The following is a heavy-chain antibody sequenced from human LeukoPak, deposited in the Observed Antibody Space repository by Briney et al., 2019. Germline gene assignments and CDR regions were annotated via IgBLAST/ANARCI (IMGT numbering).Heavy chain of an antibody. CDR2: IRYDGSNK. D-gene: IGHD6-19*01. Sequence: GGSLRLSCAASGFTFSSYGMHWVRQAPGKGLEWVAFIRYDGSNKYYADSVKGRFTISRDNSKNTLYLQMNSLRAEDTAVYHCARAETYSSGWYDPFLDYWGQGTLVTVST. J-gene: IGHJ4*02. CDR3: ARAETYSSGWYDPFLDY. CDR1: GFTFSSYG. V-gene: IGHV3-30*02.